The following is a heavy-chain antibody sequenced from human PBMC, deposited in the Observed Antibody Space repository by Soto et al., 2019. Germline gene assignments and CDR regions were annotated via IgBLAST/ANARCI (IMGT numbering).Heavy chain of an antibody. D-gene: IGHD5-12*01. CDR1: GGSISRGGYY. CDR2: IYYSGGT. Sequence: QVQLQESGPGLVKPSQTLSLTCTVSGGSISRGGYYWSWIRQHPGKGLEWIGYIYYSGGTYCNPSLKSRVTISLDTSENQFSLRLSSVTAADTAVYYCARKDSGYADYIDVWGKGTTVTVSS. V-gene: IGHV4-31*03. J-gene: IGHJ6*03. CDR3: ARKDSGYADYIDV.